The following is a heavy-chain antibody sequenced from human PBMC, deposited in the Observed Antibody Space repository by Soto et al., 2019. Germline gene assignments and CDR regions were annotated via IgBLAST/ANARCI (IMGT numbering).Heavy chain of an antibody. CDR2: IKSKVDGETI. CDR3: SSGGYFFDY. D-gene: IGHD1-1*01. Sequence: ELQLVESGGGLVRPGGSLTLTCAASGFTFSNAWMNWVRQAPGKGLEWVGRIKSKVDGETIDYAAPEKGRFTSSRDDSNKTVYLQMNSLTTEDTGVYYCSSGGYFFDYWGQGTLVTVTS. J-gene: IGHJ4*02. V-gene: IGHV3-15*07. CDR1: GFTFSNAW.